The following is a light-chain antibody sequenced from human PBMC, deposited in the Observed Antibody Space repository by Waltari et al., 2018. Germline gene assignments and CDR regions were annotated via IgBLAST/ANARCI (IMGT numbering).Light chain of an antibody. CDR2: DAS. Sequence: DIQLTQSPSSLSASVGERVTITCQANQGINKYLHWYQQKPGKPPNLLIYDASNLETGVQSRFSRRGSGRHFTLTISSLQPEDIATYYCQQYGNLPPSVTFGQGTRLEIK. CDR1: QGINKY. CDR3: QQYGNLPPSVT. V-gene: IGKV1-33*01. J-gene: IGKJ5*01.